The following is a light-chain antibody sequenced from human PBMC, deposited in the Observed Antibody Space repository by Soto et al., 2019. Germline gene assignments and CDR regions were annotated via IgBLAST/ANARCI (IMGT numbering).Light chain of an antibody. CDR2: EVN. Sequence: QSALTQPASVSGSPGQSITISCTGTSSDVGGYKYVSWYQQYPGKAPKLMIYEVNYRPSGVSNRFSGSKSGNTASLTISGLQAEDEADYYCGSYTSTSTLLFGGGTKVTVL. V-gene: IGLV2-14*01. J-gene: IGLJ2*01. CDR3: GSYTSTSTLL. CDR1: SSDVGGYKY.